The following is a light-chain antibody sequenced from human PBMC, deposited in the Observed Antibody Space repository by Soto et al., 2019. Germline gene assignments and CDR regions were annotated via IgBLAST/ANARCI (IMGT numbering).Light chain of an antibody. CDR3: SSYRSSSTLYV. Sequence: QSALTQPASVSGSPRQSITISCTGTSSDVGGYNYVSWFQHHPGKAPKLMIYDVGNRPSGVSNRFSGSKSGNTASLTISGLQAEDEADYYCSSYRSSSTLYVFGTGTKLTVL. CDR1: SSDVGGYNY. J-gene: IGLJ1*01. V-gene: IGLV2-14*03. CDR2: DVG.